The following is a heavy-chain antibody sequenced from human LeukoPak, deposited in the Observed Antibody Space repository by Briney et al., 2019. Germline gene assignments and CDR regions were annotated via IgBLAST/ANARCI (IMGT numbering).Heavy chain of an antibody. Sequence: GGSLRLSCAASGFTVSSNYMSWVRQAPGKGLEWVSVIYSGGSTYYADSVKGRFTISRDNSKNTLYLQMNSLRAEDTAVYYCARDRISSSDDAFDIWGQGTMVTVSS. CDR1: GFTVSSNY. V-gene: IGHV3-66*01. J-gene: IGHJ3*02. D-gene: IGHD6-13*01. CDR2: IYSGGST. CDR3: ARDRISSSDDAFDI.